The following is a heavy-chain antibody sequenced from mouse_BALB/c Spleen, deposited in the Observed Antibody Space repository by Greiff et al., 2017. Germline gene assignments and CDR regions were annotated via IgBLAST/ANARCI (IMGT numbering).Heavy chain of an antibody. CDR2: INPGSGGT. CDR3: ARDDGYYGGFAY. CDR1: GYAFTNYL. Sequence: QVQLKESGAELVRPGTSVKVSCKASGYAFTNYLIEWVKQRPGQGLEWIGVINPGSGGTNYNEKFKGKATLTADKSSSTAYMQLSSLTSDDSAVYFCARDDGYYGGFAYWGQGTLVTVSA. J-gene: IGHJ3*01. V-gene: IGHV1-54*01. D-gene: IGHD2-3*01.